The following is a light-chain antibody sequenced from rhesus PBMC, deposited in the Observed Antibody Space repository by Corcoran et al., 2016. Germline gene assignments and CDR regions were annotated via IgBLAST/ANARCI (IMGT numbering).Light chain of an antibody. Sequence: QVILTQSPATLSLSPGERATLSCRASQSVSSYLAWYQQKPGQAPRPLINGASSRATGIPDRFSGRGSGTDFTLTISSLEPEDVGVYHCYQHSSGYSFGQGTKVEIK. CDR1: QSVSSY. J-gene: IGKJ2*01. CDR3: YQHSSGYS. CDR2: GAS. V-gene: IGKV3-10*01.